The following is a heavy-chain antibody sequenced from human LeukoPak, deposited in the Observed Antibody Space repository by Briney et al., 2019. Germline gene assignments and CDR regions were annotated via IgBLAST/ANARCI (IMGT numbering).Heavy chain of an antibody. CDR2: FDPEDGET. CDR1: GYTLTELS. J-gene: IGHJ6*02. V-gene: IGHV1-24*01. D-gene: IGHD2-2*01. CDR3: ATDPYCSSPSCQDV. Sequence: GASVKVSCKVSGYTLTELSMHWVRQAPGKGLEWMGGFDPEDGETIYAQKFQGRVTMTEDTSTDTAYMELSSLRSEDTAVYYCATDPYCSSPSCQDVWGQGTTVTVSS.